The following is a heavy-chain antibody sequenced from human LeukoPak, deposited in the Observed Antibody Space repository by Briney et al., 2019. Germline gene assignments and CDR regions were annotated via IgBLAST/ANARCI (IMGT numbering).Heavy chain of an antibody. CDR2: MYYSGST. J-gene: IGHJ3*02. CDR1: GGSLNNYF. V-gene: IGHV4-59*01. CDR3: ARDLLHRGYAFDI. Sequence: SETLSLTCTVSGGSLNNYFWSWIRQPPGKGLEWIGYMYYSGSTDYNPSLKSRVTISIDTSKNQFSLKLSSVTAADTAVYYCARDLLHRGYAFDIWGPGKMVTVSS. D-gene: IGHD3-22*01.